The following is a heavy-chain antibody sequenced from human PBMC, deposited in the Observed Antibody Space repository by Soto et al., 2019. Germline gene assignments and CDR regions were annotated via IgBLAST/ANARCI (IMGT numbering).Heavy chain of an antibody. CDR1: DGYISGGVYY. CDR2: IYDSGST. D-gene: IGHD4-17*01. Sequence: SETLSLTCTVSDGYISGGVYYWSCNRQPPGKGLEWIGYIYDSGSTYYNTSLKSRVTISVDTSKNQFSLRLSSVTAADTAVYYCAREVIPLTTDWYFDLWGRSTLVTVSS. V-gene: IGHV4-30-4*08. CDR3: AREVIPLTTDWYFDL. J-gene: IGHJ2*01.